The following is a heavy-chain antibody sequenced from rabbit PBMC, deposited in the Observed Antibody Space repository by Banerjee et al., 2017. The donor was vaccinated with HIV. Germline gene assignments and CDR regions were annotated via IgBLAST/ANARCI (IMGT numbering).Heavy chain of an antibody. V-gene: IGHV1S47*01. CDR1: GIDFSNYG. D-gene: IGHD6-1*01. CDR3: VRGGGYAEYAYALNL. Sequence: QEQVVESGGGLVTLGGSLKLSCKASGIDFSNYGISWVRQVLGKGLEWIAFIYPDYGSTDFASWVNGRFTISLDKAHNTVFLQMTSLTAADTATYFCVRGGGYAEYAYALNLWGQGTLVTVS. J-gene: IGHJ4*01. CDR2: IYPDYGST.